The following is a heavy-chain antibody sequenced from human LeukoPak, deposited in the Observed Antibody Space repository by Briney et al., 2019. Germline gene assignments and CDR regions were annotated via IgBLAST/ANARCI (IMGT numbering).Heavy chain of an antibody. J-gene: IGHJ4*02. V-gene: IGHV3-30*18. Sequence: GGSLRLSCAPSGFTFNTYGMHWVRQAPGKGLEWVAVISYDGSNKYYADSVKGRFTISRDNSKNTLYLQMNSLRAEDTAVYYCAKSFHHSSGWYFDYWGQGTLVTVSS. D-gene: IGHD6-19*01. CDR2: ISYDGSNK. CDR1: GFTFNTYG. CDR3: AKSFHHSSGWYFDY.